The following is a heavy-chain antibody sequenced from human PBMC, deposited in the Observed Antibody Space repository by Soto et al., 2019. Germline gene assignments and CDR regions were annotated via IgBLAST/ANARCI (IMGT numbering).Heavy chain of an antibody. CDR1: GYTFSSYG. CDR3: ARDITPPDY. CDR2: ISAYNGNR. Sequence: ASVKVSCKASGYTFSSYGISWVRQAPGQGLEWMGWISAYNGNRNYVQKLQGRVTVTTDTSTSTAYMELRSLRSDDTAVYYCARDITPPDYWGQGNLVNVSS. D-gene: IGHD3-10*01. J-gene: IGHJ4*02. V-gene: IGHV1-18*01.